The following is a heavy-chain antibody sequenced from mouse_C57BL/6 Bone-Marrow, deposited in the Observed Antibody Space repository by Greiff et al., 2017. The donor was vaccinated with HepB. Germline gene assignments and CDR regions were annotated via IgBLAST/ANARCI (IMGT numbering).Heavy chain of an antibody. CDR2: ISSGGSYT. D-gene: IGHD4-1*01. J-gene: IGHJ2*01. CDR3: ARRTGRVDY. V-gene: IGHV5-6*01. Sequence: EVQLKESGGDLVKPGGSLKLSCAASGFTFSSYGMSWVRQTPDKRLEWVATISSGGSYTYYPDSVKGRFTISRDNAMNTLYLQMSSLKSEDTAMYYCARRTGRVDYWGQGTTLTVSS. CDR1: GFTFSSYG.